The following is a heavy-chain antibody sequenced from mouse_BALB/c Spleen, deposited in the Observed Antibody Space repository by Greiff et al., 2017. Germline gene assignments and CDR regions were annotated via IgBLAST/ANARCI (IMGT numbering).Heavy chain of an antibody. CDR1: GYAFSSSW. D-gene: IGHD1-1*01. CDR3: AREGLYYANPFDY. Sequence: QVQLQQSGPELVKPGASVKISCKASGYAFSSSWMNWVKQRPGQGLEWIGRIYPGDGDTNYNGKFKGKATLTADKSSSTAYMQLSSLTSVDSAVYFCAREGLYYANPFDYWGQGTSVTVSS. J-gene: IGHJ4*01. CDR2: IYPGDGDT. V-gene: IGHV1-82*01.